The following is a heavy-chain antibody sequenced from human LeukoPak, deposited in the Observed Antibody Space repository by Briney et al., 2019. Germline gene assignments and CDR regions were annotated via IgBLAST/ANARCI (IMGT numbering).Heavy chain of an antibody. D-gene: IGHD2-2*01. CDR3: ARDSHSVPTPHAFDI. J-gene: IGHJ3*02. Sequence: PSETLSLTCTVSGGSISSYYWSWIRQPAGKGLEWIGRIYTSGSTNYNPSLKSRVTMSVDTSKNQFSLKLSSVTAEDTAVYYCARDSHSVPTPHAFDIWGQGTMVTVSS. CDR1: GGSISSYY. V-gene: IGHV4-4*07. CDR2: IYTSGST.